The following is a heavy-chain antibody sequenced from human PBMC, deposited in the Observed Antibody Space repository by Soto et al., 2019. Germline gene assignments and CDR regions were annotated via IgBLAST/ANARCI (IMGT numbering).Heavy chain of an antibody. J-gene: IGHJ4*02. Sequence: EVQLLESGGGLVQPGGSLRLSCAASGFTFSSYAMSWVRQAPGKGLEWVSAISGSGGSTYYADSVKGRFTISRDNSKNTLYMQMNSLTAEDRAVYYCAKDIAMTTVTTLDYWGQGTLVTVSS. CDR3: AKDIAMTTVTTLDY. CDR1: GFTFSSYA. V-gene: IGHV3-23*01. CDR2: ISGSGGST. D-gene: IGHD4-17*01.